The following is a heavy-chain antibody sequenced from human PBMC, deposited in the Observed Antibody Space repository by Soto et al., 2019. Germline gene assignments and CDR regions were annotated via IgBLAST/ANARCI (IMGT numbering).Heavy chain of an antibody. D-gene: IGHD6-19*01. J-gene: IGHJ3*02. CDR2: INPSGGST. CDR3: ARDPTSFGIAVAGNHDAFDI. CDR1: GYTFTSYY. Sequence: ASVKVSCKASGYTFTSYYMHWVRQAPGQGLEWMGIINPSGGSTSYAQKFQGRVTMTRDTSTSTVYMELSSLRSEDTAVYYCARDPTSFGIAVAGNHDAFDIWGQGTMVTVS. V-gene: IGHV1-46*01.